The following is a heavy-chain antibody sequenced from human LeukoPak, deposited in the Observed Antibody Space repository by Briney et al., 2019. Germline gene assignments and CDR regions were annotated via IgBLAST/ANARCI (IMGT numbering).Heavy chain of an antibody. D-gene: IGHD1-1*01. CDR1: GGSFSSYY. J-gene: IGHJ4*03. CDR3: ARGPTISETGYFDY. CDR2: INHRGDT. Sequence: SETLSLTCAVYGGSFSSYYWSWIRQSPGKGLEWIAEINHRGDTNYNPSVKSRVTISVDTSKNQFSLKVPSLTAADKAVYFCARGPTISETGYFDYWGQGTLVTVSS. V-gene: IGHV4-34*01.